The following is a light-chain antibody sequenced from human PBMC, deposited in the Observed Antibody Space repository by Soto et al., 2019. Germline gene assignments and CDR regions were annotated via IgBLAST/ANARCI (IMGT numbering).Light chain of an antibody. Sequence: DIEMTQSPSSLSASVGDRVTITCRASLGIIDYLAWYQQKPGKVPKLLIYAASTLQTGVPSRFSGSGSRTDFTLTISNLQPEDVATYYCQQYNSAPLTFGGGTKVEIK. J-gene: IGKJ4*01. V-gene: IGKV1-27*01. CDR2: AAS. CDR1: LGIIDY. CDR3: QQYNSAPLT.